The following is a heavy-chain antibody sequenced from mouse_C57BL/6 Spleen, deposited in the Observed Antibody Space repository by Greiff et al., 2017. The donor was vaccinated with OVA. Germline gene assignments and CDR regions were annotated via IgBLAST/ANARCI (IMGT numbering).Heavy chain of an antibody. CDR3: ATGAPYYDYDEGAMDY. Sequence: VQLQQSGPELVKPGASVKISCKASGYTFTDYYMNWVKQSHGKSLEWIGDINPNNGGTSYNQKFKGKATLTVDKSSSTAYMELRSLTSEDSAVYYCATGAPYYDYDEGAMDYWGQGTSVTVSS. J-gene: IGHJ4*01. CDR1: GYTFTDYY. V-gene: IGHV1-26*01. CDR2: INPNNGGT. D-gene: IGHD2-4*01.